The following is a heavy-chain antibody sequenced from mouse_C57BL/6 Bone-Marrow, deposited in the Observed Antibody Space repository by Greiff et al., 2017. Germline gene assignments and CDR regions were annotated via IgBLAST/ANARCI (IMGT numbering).Heavy chain of an antibody. CDR1: GYAFSSYW. CDR3: SSNRVSSSGYPHY. D-gene: IGHD3-2*02. Sequence: LVESGAELVKPGASVKISCKASGYAFSSYWMNWVKQRPGTGLEWIGQIYPGDGDTNYNGKFKGKATLTADKSSSTAYMQLSSLTSEDSAVYFCSSNRVSSSGYPHYWGQGTTLTVSS. V-gene: IGHV1-80*01. CDR2: IYPGDGDT. J-gene: IGHJ2*01.